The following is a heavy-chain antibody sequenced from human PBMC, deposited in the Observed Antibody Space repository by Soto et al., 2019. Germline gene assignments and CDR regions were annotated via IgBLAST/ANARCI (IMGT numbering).Heavy chain of an antibody. D-gene: IGHD1-1*01. CDR3: AKDFELPDGDYYHYGMDV. CDR2: ISYEGSHK. J-gene: IGHJ6*02. CDR1: GFFFSSHG. V-gene: IGHV3-30*18. Sequence: QVQLVESGGGVVQPGGSLTLSCVASGFFFSSHGMYWVRQAPGRGLEWVALISYEGSHKYYVDSVKGRFTISRDNSKKTVYLHMTRLRAEDTALYYCAKDFELPDGDYYHYGMDVWGQGTTVSVSS.